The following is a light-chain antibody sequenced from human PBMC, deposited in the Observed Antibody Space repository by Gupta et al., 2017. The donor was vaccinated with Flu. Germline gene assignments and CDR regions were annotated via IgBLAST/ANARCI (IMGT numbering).Light chain of an antibody. J-gene: IGKJ2*02. CDR1: RNIGAY. V-gene: IGKV3-11*01. CDR3: QQDSSWPPWT. Sequence: TLSLSPGKGATSSCGASRNIGAYLAWYQQRPGQAPRLLIYAASNRATGIPDRFSGSGSGTDFTLTISRLEPEDFAVYYCQQDSSWPPWTFGQGTQLEIK. CDR2: AAS.